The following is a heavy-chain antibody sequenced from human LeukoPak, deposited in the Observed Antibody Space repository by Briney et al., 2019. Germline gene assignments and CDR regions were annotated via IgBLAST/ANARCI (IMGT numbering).Heavy chain of an antibody. CDR2: ISSSGSTI. Sequence: PGGSLRLSCAASGFTFSDYYMSWVRQAPGKGLEWVSYISSSGSTIYYADSVKGRFTISRDNSKNTLYLQMNSLRAEDTAVYYCARAQGIVLMVYATLGFDYWGQGTLVTVSS. V-gene: IGHV3-11*04. D-gene: IGHD2-8*01. J-gene: IGHJ4*02. CDR3: ARAQGIVLMVYATLGFDY. CDR1: GFTFSDYY.